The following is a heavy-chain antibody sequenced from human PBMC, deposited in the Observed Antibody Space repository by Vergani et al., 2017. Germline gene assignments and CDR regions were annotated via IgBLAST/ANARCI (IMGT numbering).Heavy chain of an antibody. Sequence: QVQLQESGPGLVKPSETLSLTCTVSGGSISSYYWSWIRQPPGKGLEWIGYIYYSGSTNYNPSLKSRVTISVDTSKNQFPLNLSSVTAADTAVYYCARLSHGFRWLSSPHDAFDIWGQGTMVTVSS. CDR1: GGSISSYY. CDR2: IYYSGST. D-gene: IGHD3-22*01. CDR3: ARLSHGFRWLSSPHDAFDI. V-gene: IGHV4-59*08. J-gene: IGHJ3*02.